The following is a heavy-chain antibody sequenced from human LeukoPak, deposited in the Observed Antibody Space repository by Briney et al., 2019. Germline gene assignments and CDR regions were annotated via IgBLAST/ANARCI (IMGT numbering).Heavy chain of an antibody. CDR3: ARDGSSWYKNGMDV. CDR1: GFTFSSYS. V-gene: IGHV3-21*01. J-gene: IGHJ6*04. CDR2: ISSSSSYI. Sequence: GGSLRLSCAASGFTFSSYSMNWVRQAPGKGLECVSSISSSSSYIYYADSVKGRFTISRDNAKNSLYLQMNSLRAEDTAVYYCARDGSSWYKNGMDVWGKGTTVTVSS. D-gene: IGHD6-13*01.